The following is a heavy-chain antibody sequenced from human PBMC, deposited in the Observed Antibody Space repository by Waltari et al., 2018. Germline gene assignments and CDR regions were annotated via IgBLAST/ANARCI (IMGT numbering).Heavy chain of an antibody. J-gene: IGHJ4*02. CDR3: ARGRDIVVVVAATPGDY. CDR1: GGSFSGYY. Sequence: QVQLQQWGAGLLKPSETLSLTCAVYGGSFSGYYWSWIRQPPGKGLEWIGEINHSGSTNSNPSLKSRVTIAVDTSKNQFSLKLSSVTAADTAVYYCARGRDIVVVVAATPGDYWGQGTLVTVSS. D-gene: IGHD2-15*01. CDR2: INHSGST. V-gene: IGHV4-34*01.